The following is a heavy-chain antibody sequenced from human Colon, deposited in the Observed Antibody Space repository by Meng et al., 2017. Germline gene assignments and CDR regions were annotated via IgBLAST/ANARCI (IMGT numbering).Heavy chain of an antibody. Sequence: GGSLRLSCAASGFPFSNYWMSWVRQAPGKGLEWVANINQDASSKDYVASVKGRFTISRDNAKNSLYLQMNSLRAEDTAVYYCTHPLIVGAASALDIWGPGTMVTVSS. CDR2: INQDASSK. V-gene: IGHV3-7*01. J-gene: IGHJ3*02. CDR3: THPLIVGAASALDI. CDR1: GFPFSNYW. D-gene: IGHD1-26*01.